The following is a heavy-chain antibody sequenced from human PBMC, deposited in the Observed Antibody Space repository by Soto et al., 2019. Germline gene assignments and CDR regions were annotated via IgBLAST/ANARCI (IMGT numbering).Heavy chain of an antibody. V-gene: IGHV4-59*01. CDR2: IYYSGIT. CDR3: ARVYDFWSGYYWFDP. Sequence: PSETLSLTCTVSGGSISSFCWSWLRQPPGKGLEWIGYIYYSGITDYNPSLKSRVTISVDTSKNQFSLKLSSVTAADTAVYYCARVYDFWSGYYWFDPWGQGTLVTVS. D-gene: IGHD3-3*01. J-gene: IGHJ5*02. CDR1: GGSISSFC.